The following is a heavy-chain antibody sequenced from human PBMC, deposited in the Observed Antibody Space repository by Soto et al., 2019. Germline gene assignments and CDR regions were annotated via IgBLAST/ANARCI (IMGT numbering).Heavy chain of an antibody. Sequence: QLQLQESGPGLVKPSETLSLTCTVSGGSISSSSYYWGWIRQPPGKGLEWIGSIYYSGSTYYNPSLKSRVTISVDTSKNQFSLKLSSVTAADTAVYYCARPGGAAGTRKAYNWFDPWGQGTLVTVSS. D-gene: IGHD6-13*01. CDR3: ARPGGAAGTRKAYNWFDP. J-gene: IGHJ5*02. CDR2: IYYSGST. CDR1: GGSISSSSYY. V-gene: IGHV4-39*01.